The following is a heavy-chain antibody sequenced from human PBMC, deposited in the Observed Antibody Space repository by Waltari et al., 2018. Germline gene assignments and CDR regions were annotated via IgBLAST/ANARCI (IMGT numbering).Heavy chain of an antibody. Sequence: QVQLVQSGAEVKKPGSSVKVSCKASGGTFRSYTISWVRQAPGQGLEWMGRIIPILGIANYARKFQGRVTITADKSTSTAYMELSSLRSEDTAVYYCASAGDYYDSSGYYPWGQGTLVTVSS. D-gene: IGHD3-22*01. CDR3: ASAGDYYDSSGYYP. J-gene: IGHJ5*02. CDR1: GGTFRSYT. CDR2: IIPILGIA. V-gene: IGHV1-69*02.